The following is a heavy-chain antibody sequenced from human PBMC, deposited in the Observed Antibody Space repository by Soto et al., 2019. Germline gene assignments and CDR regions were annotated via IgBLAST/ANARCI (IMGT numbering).Heavy chain of an antibody. CDR1: GFTLQNYA. CDR3: AKGKSTGDIDWFDT. Sequence: RRLSCTASGFTLQNYAMAWVRQAPGKGLEWVSTLIGGHYGTAYSYSVKGRFTVSRDNSKNCLYLQMNSLGVEDTAMYFCAKGKSTGDIDWFDTWGQGSLVTVSS. J-gene: IGHJ5*02. D-gene: IGHD3-10*01. V-gene: IGHV3-23*01. CDR2: LIGGHYGT.